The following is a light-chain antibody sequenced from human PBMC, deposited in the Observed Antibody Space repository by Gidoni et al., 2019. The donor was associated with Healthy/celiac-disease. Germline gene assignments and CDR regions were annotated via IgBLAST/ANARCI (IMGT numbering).Light chain of an antibody. Sequence: QSALTQPASVSGSPGQSITISCTGTSSDVGGYNEVPWDQQHPGKAPKLMIYEVSNRPSGVSNRFSGSKSGNTASLTISWLQAEDEADYYCSSYTSSSTLYVFGTGTKVTVL. CDR1: SSDVGGYNE. J-gene: IGLJ1*01. CDR3: SSYTSSSTLYV. CDR2: EVS. V-gene: IGLV2-14*01.